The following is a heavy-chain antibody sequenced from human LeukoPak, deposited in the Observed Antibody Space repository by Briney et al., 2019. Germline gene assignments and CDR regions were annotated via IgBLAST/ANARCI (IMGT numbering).Heavy chain of an antibody. CDR3: ARVSEGVAAAKPYYYYYYMDV. CDR2: INHSGST. Sequence: SETLSLTCAVYGGSFSGYYWSWIRQPPGKGLEWIGEINHSGSTNYNPSLKSRVTISVDTSKNQFSLKLSSVTAADTAVYYCARVSEGVAAAKPYYYYYYMDVWGKGTTVTVSS. V-gene: IGHV4-34*01. D-gene: IGHD6-13*01. J-gene: IGHJ6*03. CDR1: GGSFSGYY.